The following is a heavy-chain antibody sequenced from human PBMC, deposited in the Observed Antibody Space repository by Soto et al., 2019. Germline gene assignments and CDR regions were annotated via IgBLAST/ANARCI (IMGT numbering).Heavy chain of an antibody. CDR3: ARVHDYGDYGESGFDP. Sequence: SVKVSCKASGGTFSSYAISWVRQAPGQGLEWMGGIIPIFGTANYAQKFKGRVTITADESTSTAYMELSSLRSEDTAVYYCARVHDYGDYGESGFDPWGQGTLVTVSS. J-gene: IGHJ5*02. CDR1: GGTFSSYA. D-gene: IGHD4-17*01. V-gene: IGHV1-69*13. CDR2: IIPIFGTA.